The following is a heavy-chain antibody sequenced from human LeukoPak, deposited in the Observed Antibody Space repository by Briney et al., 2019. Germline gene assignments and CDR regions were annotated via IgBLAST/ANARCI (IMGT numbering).Heavy chain of an antibody. Sequence: SETLSLTCAVYGGSFSGYYWSWIRQPPGKGREWMGEINLSGHTNYNPSLKSRVTISVDTSKNQFYLKLSSVTAANTAVYYCARVRKLRFLEWPRDAFDIWGQGTMVTVSS. CDR3: ARVRKLRFLEWPRDAFDI. V-gene: IGHV4-34*01. J-gene: IGHJ3*02. CDR2: INLSGHT. D-gene: IGHD3-3*01. CDR1: GGSFSGYY.